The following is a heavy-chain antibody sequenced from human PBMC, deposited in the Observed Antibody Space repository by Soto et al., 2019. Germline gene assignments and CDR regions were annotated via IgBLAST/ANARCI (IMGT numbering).Heavy chain of an antibody. D-gene: IGHD3-3*01. V-gene: IGHV3-23*05. CDR2: IDNSGDGS. CDR1: GFIFRNHV. Sequence: GGSLRLSCAASGFIFRNHVLNWVRQAPGKGLEWVSAIDNSGDGSFYADSVKGRFIISRDNSKDTVFLHMNNLRLEDTAFYYCAKIPSRGMIFGAGSWGQGTLVTVSS. CDR3: AKIPSRGMIFGAGS. J-gene: IGHJ5*02.